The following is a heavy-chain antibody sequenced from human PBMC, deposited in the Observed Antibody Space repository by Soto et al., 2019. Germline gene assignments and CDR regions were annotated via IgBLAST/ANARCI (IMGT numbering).Heavy chain of an antibody. CDR3: TRAERFPRSWFDP. CDR2: IYYDRST. V-gene: IGHV4-39*01. J-gene: IGHJ5*02. Sequence: SETLSLTCTVSGDSIRSINNYWGWIRQPPGKGLEWIGNIYYDRSTFYNPSLKSRVAMSIDTSKNQFSLNLTSVTATDTAMYFCTRAERFPRSWFDPWGQGTQVTVSS. CDR1: GDSIRSINNY. D-gene: IGHD3-10*01.